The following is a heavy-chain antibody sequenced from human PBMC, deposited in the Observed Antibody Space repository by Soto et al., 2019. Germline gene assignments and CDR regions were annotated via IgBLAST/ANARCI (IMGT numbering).Heavy chain of an antibody. J-gene: IGHJ4*02. D-gene: IGHD3-22*01. CDR3: ARVSKYSDTGGYYYDY. CDR1: GFTFSNFG. Sequence: GGSLRLSCAASGFTFSNFGLHWVRQAPGKGLEYVSAITGDGVSTFYANSVKGRFTISRDNSKNTLCLQMGSLRTEDMAVYYCARVSKYSDTGGYYYDYWGQGT. CDR2: ITGDGVST. V-gene: IGHV3-64*01.